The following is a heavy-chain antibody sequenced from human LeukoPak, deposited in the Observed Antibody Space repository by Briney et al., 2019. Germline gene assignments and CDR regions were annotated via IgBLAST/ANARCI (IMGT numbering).Heavy chain of an antibody. Sequence: GGSLRLSCAASGFTFSSYAMHWVRQAPGKGLEWVASLRQGGSEKYYVDSVKGRFIVSRDDAKNSLYLQMNSLSADDTAVYFCARGPHYGDRVDYLDSWGQGTKVTVSS. CDR1: GFTFSSYA. V-gene: IGHV3-7*04. J-gene: IGHJ4*02. D-gene: IGHD4-17*01. CDR2: LRQGGSEK. CDR3: ARGPHYGDRVDYLDS.